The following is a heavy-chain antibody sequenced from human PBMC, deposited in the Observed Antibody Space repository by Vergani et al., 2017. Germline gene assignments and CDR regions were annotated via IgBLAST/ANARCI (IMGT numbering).Heavy chain of an antibody. J-gene: IGHJ4*02. Sequence: QVQLVQSGAEVKKPGASVKVSCKASGYTFTGYYMHWVRQAPGQGLEWMGRINPNSGGPNYAQKFQGRVTMTRDTSISTAYMELSRLRSDDTAVYYCARTGGYSYGWVDYWGQGTLVTVSS. V-gene: IGHV1-2*06. CDR3: ARTGGYSYGWVDY. CDR1: GYTFTGYY. D-gene: IGHD5-18*01. CDR2: INPNSGGP.